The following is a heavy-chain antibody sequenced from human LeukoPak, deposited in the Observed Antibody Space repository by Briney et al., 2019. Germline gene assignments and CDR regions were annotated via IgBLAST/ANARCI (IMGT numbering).Heavy chain of an antibody. V-gene: IGHV3-30*02. CDR2: IGHDGTKI. CDR3: AKDHVTWGNRYFDH. D-gene: IGHD3-16*01. Sequence: GGSLRLSCAASGFTFSTYGMYWVRQAPGKGLEWVAFIGHDGTKIYYADSVQGRFTISRDNSKNTLYLEMNSLSGEDTALCYCAKDHVTWGNRYFDHWGQGTLGTVPS. J-gene: IGHJ4*02. CDR1: GFTFSTYG.